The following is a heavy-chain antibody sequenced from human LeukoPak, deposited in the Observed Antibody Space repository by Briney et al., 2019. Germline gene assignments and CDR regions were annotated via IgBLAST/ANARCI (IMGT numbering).Heavy chain of an antibody. CDR1: GFTFSSYA. CDR2: ISGSGGST. Sequence: GGSLSLSCAASGFTFSSYAMSWVRQAPGKGLEWVSAISGSGGSTYYADSVKGRFTISRDNSKNTLYLQMNSLRAEDTAVYCCAKLMYSSGWYSYFDYWGQGTLVTVSS. CDR3: AKLMYSSGWYSYFDY. J-gene: IGHJ4*02. D-gene: IGHD6-19*01. V-gene: IGHV3-23*01.